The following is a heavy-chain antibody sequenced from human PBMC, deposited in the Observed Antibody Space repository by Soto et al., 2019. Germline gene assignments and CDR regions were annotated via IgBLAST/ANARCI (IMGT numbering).Heavy chain of an antibody. CDR3: ARVPLAGYFFDC. Sequence: SGPTLVNPTQTLTLTCTFSGFSLSTSGVYVSWIRQPPGKALEWLALIDGDDDKYYTTSLKTRLTISKDTSKNHVVLTMTNMDSVDTATYYCARVPLAGYFFDCWATEPWSPSPQ. CDR1: GFSLSTSGVY. D-gene: IGHD6-19*01. V-gene: IGHV2-70*01. CDR2: IDGDDDK. J-gene: IGHJ4*01.